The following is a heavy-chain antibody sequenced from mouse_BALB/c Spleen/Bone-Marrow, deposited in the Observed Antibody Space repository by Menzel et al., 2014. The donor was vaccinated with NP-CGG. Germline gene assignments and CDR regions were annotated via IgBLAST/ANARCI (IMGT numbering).Heavy chain of an antibody. CDR2: INPSTAYT. CDR3: ALTTATPFAY. D-gene: IGHD1-2*01. CDR1: GYTFTVYW. V-gene: IGHV1-7*01. J-gene: IGHJ3*01. Sequence: VQLQQSGAELVKPGASVKMSCKASGYTFTVYWIHWVKPRPGQGLEWIGYINPSTAYTEYNQKFKDKATLTADKSSTTAYMQLSSLTSEDSAVYYCALTTATPFAYWGQGTLVTVS.